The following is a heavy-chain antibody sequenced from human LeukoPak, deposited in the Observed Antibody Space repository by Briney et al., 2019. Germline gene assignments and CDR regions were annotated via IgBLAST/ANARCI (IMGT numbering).Heavy chain of an antibody. V-gene: IGHV1-24*01. Sequence: ASVKVSCKVSGYTLTELSMHWVRQAPGKGLEWMGGFDPEDGETIYAQKFQGRVTMTEDTSTDTAYMELSSLRSEDTAVYYCARDPFPYDILTGYNPVWFDPWGQGTLVTVSS. CDR2: FDPEDGET. CDR3: ARDPFPYDILTGYNPVWFDP. D-gene: IGHD3-9*01. J-gene: IGHJ5*02. CDR1: GYTLTELS.